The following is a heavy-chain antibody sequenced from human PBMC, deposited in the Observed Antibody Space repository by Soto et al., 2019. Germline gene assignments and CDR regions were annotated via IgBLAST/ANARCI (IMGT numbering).Heavy chain of an antibody. J-gene: IGHJ5*02. CDR2: MFSNDEK. CDR1: GFSLSNARMG. Sequence: QVTLKESGPVLVKPTETLTLTCTVSGFSLSNARMGVSWIRQPPGKALEWLAHMFSNDEKSYSTSLKSRLTISKDTSKSQVVLTMTNMDPVDTATYYCARIRRDVLMSRFDPWGQGTLVTVSS. D-gene: IGHD2-8*01. CDR3: ARIRRDVLMSRFDP. V-gene: IGHV2-26*01.